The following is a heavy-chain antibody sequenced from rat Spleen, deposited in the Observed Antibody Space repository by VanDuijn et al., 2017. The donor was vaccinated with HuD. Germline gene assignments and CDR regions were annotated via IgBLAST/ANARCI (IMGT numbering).Heavy chain of an antibody. CDR3: AREGYDGTSSGFDY. J-gene: IGHJ2*01. Sequence: EVQLVEYGGGLVQPGRSLKLSCAASGFTFSNYGMAWVRQTPTKGLEWVATISSDGGRNFYRDSVKGRFTISRDNAKSSLYLQMDSLRSEDTATYYCAREGYDGTSSGFDYWGQGVMVTVSS. D-gene: IGHD1-12*02. V-gene: IGHV5-29*01. CDR1: GFTFSNYG. CDR2: ISSDGGRN.